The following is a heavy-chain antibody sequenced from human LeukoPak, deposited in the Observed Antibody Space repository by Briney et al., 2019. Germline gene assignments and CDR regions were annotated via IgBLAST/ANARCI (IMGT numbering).Heavy chain of an antibody. D-gene: IGHD5-24*01. CDR3: ARGRDVYNYYGHDSFDI. V-gene: IGHV3-74*01. CDR1: GFTFSSYW. CDR2: INSDWIGT. J-gene: IGHJ3*02. Sequence: PGGSQRLSCAATGFTFSSYWMHWVRQPPGKGLGGVSRINSDWIGTTYADSVKGRVTTSRDNAKNTLHLQLNSLRAEDTAVYYCARGRDVYNYYGHDSFDIWGQGTMVTVSS.